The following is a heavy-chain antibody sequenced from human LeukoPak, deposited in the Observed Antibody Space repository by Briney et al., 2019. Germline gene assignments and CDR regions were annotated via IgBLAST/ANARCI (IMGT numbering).Heavy chain of an antibody. Sequence: GGSLRLSCAATGFTFSSYAMSWVRQAPGKGLEWVSAISGSGGSTYYADSVKGRFTISRDNSKNTLYLQMNSLRAEDTAVYYCAKGLMSGYYDILTGLAWGQGTLVTVSS. CDR1: GFTFSSYA. J-gene: IGHJ5*02. CDR2: ISGSGGST. D-gene: IGHD3-9*01. V-gene: IGHV3-23*01. CDR3: AKGLMSGYYDILTGLA.